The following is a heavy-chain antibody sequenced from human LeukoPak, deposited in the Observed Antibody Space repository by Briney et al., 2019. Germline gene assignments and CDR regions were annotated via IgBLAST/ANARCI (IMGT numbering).Heavy chain of an antibody. V-gene: IGHV3-30*18. CDR2: ISYNGDNQ. J-gene: IGHJ4*03. D-gene: IGHD4-17*01. CDR3: VKVYPTLTTSSVLGS. CDR1: GFIFSNYA. Sequence: GGSLRLSCAASGFIFSNYAIHWVRQAPGKGLEWVTAISYNGDNQHYADPVKGRFTISRDNPKNTVYLQIDALRTEDSAVYYCVKVYPTLTTSSVLGSWGQGTLVTVSS.